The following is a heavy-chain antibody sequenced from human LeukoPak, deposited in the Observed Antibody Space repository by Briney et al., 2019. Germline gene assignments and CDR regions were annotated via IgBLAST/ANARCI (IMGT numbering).Heavy chain of an antibody. CDR2: IKQDGSEK. CDR1: GFTFSSYW. CDR3: ARRGTSSSWAHFDY. Sequence: GGSLRLSRAASGFTFSSYWMTWVRQAPGKGLEWVANIKQDGSEKYYVDSVKGRFTISRDNAKNSLYLQMNSLEAEDTAVYYCARRGTSSSWAHFDYWGQGTLVTVSS. J-gene: IGHJ4*02. V-gene: IGHV3-7*05. D-gene: IGHD6-13*01.